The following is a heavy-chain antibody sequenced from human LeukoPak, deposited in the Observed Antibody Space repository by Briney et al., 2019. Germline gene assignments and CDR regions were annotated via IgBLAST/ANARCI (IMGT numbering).Heavy chain of an antibody. CDR2: IKEDGSEK. Sequence: GGSLRLSCAASGFMFSSYWMSWVRQAPGKGLEWVADIKEDGSEKSYVDSVKGRFTISRDNAKNSLYLQMNTLRAEDTAVYYCASSYSSDWYSRWIDYWGQGTLVTVSS. CDR1: GFMFSSYW. D-gene: IGHD6-19*01. J-gene: IGHJ4*02. V-gene: IGHV3-7*01. CDR3: ASSYSSDWYSRWIDY.